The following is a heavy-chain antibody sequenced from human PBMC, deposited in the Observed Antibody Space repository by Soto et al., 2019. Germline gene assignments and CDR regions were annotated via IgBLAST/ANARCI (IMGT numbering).Heavy chain of an antibody. J-gene: IGHJ6*02. CDR1: GGSFSGYY. V-gene: IGHV4-34*01. Sequence: SETLSLACAVYGGSFSGYYWSWIRQPPGKGLEWIGEINHSGSTNYNPSLKSRVTISVDTSKNQFSLKLSSVTAADTAVYYCARTDYDFWSGYYGGMDVWGQGTTVTVSS. CDR3: ARTDYDFWSGYYGGMDV. D-gene: IGHD3-3*01. CDR2: INHSGST.